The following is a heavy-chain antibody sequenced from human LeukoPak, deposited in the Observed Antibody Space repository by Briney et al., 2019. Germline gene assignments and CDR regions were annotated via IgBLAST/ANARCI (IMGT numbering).Heavy chain of an antibody. V-gene: IGHV4-61*01. D-gene: IGHD2-15*01. J-gene: IGHJ6*04. Sequence: ASETLSLTCTVSGGSVSSGSYYCSWIRQPPGKGLEWIGYIYYSGSTNYNPSLKSRVTISVDTSKNQFSLKLSSVTAADTAVYYCARVKDHYYYYGMDVWGKGTTVTVSS. CDR1: GGSVSSGSYY. CDR3: ARVKDHYYYYGMDV. CDR2: IYYSGST.